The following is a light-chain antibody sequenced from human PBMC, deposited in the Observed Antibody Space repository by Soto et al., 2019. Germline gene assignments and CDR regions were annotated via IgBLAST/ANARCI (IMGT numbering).Light chain of an antibody. CDR1: SSNIGAGYN. J-gene: IGLJ2*01. Sequence: QSVLTQPPSVSGAPGQRVTISCTGSSSNIGAGYNVHWYQHLPGTAPKVLIYGIRHRPSGVPDRFSGSKSGTSASLAITGLQADDEADYYCQSYDISLSGVVFGGGTKLTVL. CDR3: QSYDISLSGVV. CDR2: GIR. V-gene: IGLV1-40*01.